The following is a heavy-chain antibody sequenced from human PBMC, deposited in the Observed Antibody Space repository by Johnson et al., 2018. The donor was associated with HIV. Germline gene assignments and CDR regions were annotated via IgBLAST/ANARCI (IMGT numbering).Heavy chain of an antibody. V-gene: IGHV3-33*06. Sequence: QVQLVESGGGVVQPGKSLRLSCAAPGFTFSSYGMHWVRQAPGTGLEWVAVIWYDGSQKYYTDSVKGRFTISRDNSKNTLYLQMNSLRAEDTAVYYCAKDLGIVGAVHRTFDIWGQGTMVTVSS. D-gene: IGHD1-26*01. CDR1: GFTFSSYG. CDR3: AKDLGIVGAVHRTFDI. J-gene: IGHJ3*02. CDR2: IWYDGSQK.